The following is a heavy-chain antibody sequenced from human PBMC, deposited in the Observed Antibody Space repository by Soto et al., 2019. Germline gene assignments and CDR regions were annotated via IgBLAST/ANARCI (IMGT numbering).Heavy chain of an antibody. CDR3: ARAPVGLDTISYFDY. V-gene: IGHV4-59*01. Sequence: PSETLSLTCSVSGDSIHSYYWTWIRQPPGKGLEWIGYIYYSGSTSYNPSLESRVTFSVDRSKNQFSLSLRSVTAADTAVYFCARAPVGLDTISYFDYWGQGKLVTVSS. D-gene: IGHD3-3*01. J-gene: IGHJ4*02. CDR2: IYYSGST. CDR1: GDSIHSYY.